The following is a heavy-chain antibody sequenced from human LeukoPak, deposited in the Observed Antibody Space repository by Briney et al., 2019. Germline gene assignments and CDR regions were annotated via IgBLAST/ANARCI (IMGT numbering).Heavy chain of an antibody. V-gene: IGHV3-23*01. Sequence: GGSLRLSCAASGFTFSSYALSWVRQAPGKGLEWVSVISFNGDKTHYADTVKGRFTISRDNSKKTLYMQMYSLRADDTAVYYCAKRSSQVVEPTAWRVYDLWGQGTLVIVSA. CDR2: ISFNGDKT. CDR3: AKRSSQVVEPTAWRVYDL. D-gene: IGHD1-1*01. CDR1: GFTFSSYA. J-gene: IGHJ5*02.